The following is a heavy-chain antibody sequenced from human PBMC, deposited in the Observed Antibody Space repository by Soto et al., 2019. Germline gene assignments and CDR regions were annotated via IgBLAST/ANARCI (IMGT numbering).Heavy chain of an antibody. D-gene: IGHD5-18*01. Sequence: QVQLVQSGAEVKKPGSSVKVSCKASGGTFSSYAISWVRQAPGQGLEWMGGIIPICGTANYAQKFQGRVTITADESTSTDYMELSSLRSEDTAVYYCARARRGYSYGYVGGGGLSLDYWGQGTLVTVSS. V-gene: IGHV1-69*01. CDR3: ARARRGYSYGYVGGGGLSLDY. CDR2: IIPICGTA. CDR1: GGTFSSYA. J-gene: IGHJ4*02.